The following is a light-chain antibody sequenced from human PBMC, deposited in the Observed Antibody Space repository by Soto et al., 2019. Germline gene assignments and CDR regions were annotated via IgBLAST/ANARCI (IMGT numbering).Light chain of an antibody. V-gene: IGLV2-14*03. CDR1: NSDVGAYNY. CDR3: SSFTTSTTLV. Sequence: QSALTQPASVSGSPGQSITISCAGSNSDVGAYNYVSWYQQHPGKAPKLIIFDVSNRPSRVSDRFSASKSGNTASLTNSGLQAEDEADYYCSSFTTSTTLVFGGGTKLTVL. J-gene: IGLJ3*02. CDR2: DVS.